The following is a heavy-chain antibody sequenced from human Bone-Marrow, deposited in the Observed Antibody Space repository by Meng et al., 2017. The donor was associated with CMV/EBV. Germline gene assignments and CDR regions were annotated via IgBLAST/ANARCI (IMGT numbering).Heavy chain of an antibody. CDR3: ARDLGGSSGWNTHVDY. Sequence: GSPRLSCTFPGGSISSSSYYWGWIRQPPGKGLEWIGSIYYSGSTYYNPSLKSRVTMSVDTSKNQFSLKLSSVTAADTAVYYCARDLGGSSGWNTHVDYWGQGTLVTVSS. V-gene: IGHV4-39*07. CDR2: IYYSGST. CDR1: GGSISSSSYY. J-gene: IGHJ4*02. D-gene: IGHD6-19*01.